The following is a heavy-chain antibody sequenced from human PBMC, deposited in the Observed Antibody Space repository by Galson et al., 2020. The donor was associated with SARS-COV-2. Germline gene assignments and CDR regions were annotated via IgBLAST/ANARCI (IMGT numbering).Heavy chain of an antibody. CDR3: AREWKVADWYFDL. J-gene: IGHJ2*01. V-gene: IGHV4-59*01. CDR2: IYYSGLT. D-gene: IGHD1-1*01. CDR1: GGSISSYY. Sequence: LETLSLTCTVSGGSISSYYWNWIRQPPGKGLEWIGYIYYSGLTNYNPSLKSRVTISVDTSKNQFSLKLSSVTAADTAVYYCAREWKVADWYFDLWGRGTLVTVSS.